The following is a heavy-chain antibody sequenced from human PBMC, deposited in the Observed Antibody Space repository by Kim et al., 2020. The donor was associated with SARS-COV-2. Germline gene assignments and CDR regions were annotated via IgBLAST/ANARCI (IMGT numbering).Heavy chain of an antibody. CDR2: IIPILGIA. D-gene: IGHD2-15*01. J-gene: IGHJ5*02. Sequence: SVKVSCKASGGTFSSYAISWVRQAPGQGLEWMGRIIPILGIANYAQKFQGRVTITADKSTSTAYMELSSLRSEDTAVYYCASWGCSGGSCYSGWFDPWG. V-gene: IGHV1-69*04. CDR3: ASWGCSGGSCYSGWFDP. CDR1: GGTFSSYA.